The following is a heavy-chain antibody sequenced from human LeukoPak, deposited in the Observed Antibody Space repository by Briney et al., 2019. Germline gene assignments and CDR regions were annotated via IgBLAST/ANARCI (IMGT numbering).Heavy chain of an antibody. Sequence: GESLEISCKGSGYTFTRYWIGWVRQMHGKGLEWMAIIYPGDSDTRYSPSFQGQVTISVDKSISTAYMQGSSLKASDTAIYYCVRTSGWYSSWFDPWGQGPLVTVSS. CDR2: IYPGDSDT. CDR1: GYTFTRYW. V-gene: IGHV5-51*01. D-gene: IGHD6-19*01. J-gene: IGHJ5*02. CDR3: VRTSGWYSSWFDP.